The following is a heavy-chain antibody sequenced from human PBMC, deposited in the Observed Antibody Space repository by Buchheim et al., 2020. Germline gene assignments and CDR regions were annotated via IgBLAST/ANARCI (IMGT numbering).Heavy chain of an antibody. Sequence: EVQLVESGGGLVQPGGSLRLSCAASGFTFSRYWMRWVRQAPGKGLVWVANIKRDGSEIYYVDSVKGRFTISRDNAKNSLYLQMKSERAEDTDGYYCTSSYGMDVWGQGTT. CDR3: TSSYGMDV. D-gene: IGHD6-6*01. CDR2: IKRDGSEI. V-gene: IGHV3-7*01. J-gene: IGHJ6*02. CDR1: GFTFSRYW.